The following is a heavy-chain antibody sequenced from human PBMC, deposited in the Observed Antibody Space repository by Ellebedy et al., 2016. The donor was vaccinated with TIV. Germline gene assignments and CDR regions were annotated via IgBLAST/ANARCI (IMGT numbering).Heavy chain of an antibody. CDR3: ARDYTVGATTGAGY. CDR1: GFTFSSYG. CDR2: IWYDGSNK. Sequence: GESLKISCAASGFTFSSYGMHWVRQAPGKGLEWVAVIWYDGSNKYYADSVKGRFTISRDNSKNTLYLQMNSLRAEDTAVYYCARDYTVGATTGAGYWGQGTLVTVSS. D-gene: IGHD1-26*01. J-gene: IGHJ4*02. V-gene: IGHV3-33*08.